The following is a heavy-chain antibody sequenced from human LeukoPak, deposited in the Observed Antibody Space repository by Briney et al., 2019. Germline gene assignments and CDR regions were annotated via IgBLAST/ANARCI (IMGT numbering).Heavy chain of an antibody. CDR3: ARVKYYDFWSGPNWFDP. CDR1: GGSISSSNW. J-gene: IGHJ5*02. V-gene: IGHV4-61*01. Sequence: SGTLSLTCAVSGGSISSSNWWSWIRQPPGKGLEWIGYIYYSGSTNYNPSLKSRVTISVDTSKNQFSLKLSSVTAADTAVYYCARVKYYDFWSGPNWFDPWGQGTLVTVSS. CDR2: IYYSGST. D-gene: IGHD3-3*01.